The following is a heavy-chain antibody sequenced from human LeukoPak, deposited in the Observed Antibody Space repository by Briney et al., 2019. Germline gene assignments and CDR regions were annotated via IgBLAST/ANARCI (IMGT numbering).Heavy chain of an antibody. Sequence: SETLSLTCAVYGGSFSGYYWSWIRQPPGKGLEWIGEINHSGSTNYNPSLKSRVTISVDTSKNQFSLKLSSVTAADTAVYYCARGLNIAAALGYWGQGTLVTVSS. CDR3: ARGLNIAAALGY. CDR1: GGSFSGYY. V-gene: IGHV4-34*01. J-gene: IGHJ4*02. CDR2: INHSGST. D-gene: IGHD6-13*01.